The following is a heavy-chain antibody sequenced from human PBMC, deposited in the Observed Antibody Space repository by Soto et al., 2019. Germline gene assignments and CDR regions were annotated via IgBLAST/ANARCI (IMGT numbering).Heavy chain of an antibody. CDR1: GYTFTSYA. CDR2: INAGNVNT. Sequence: QVQLVQSGAEVKKPGASVKVSCKASGYTFTSYAMHWVRQAPGQRLEWMGWINAGNVNTKYSQKFQGRVTITRDTSASTAYMELSSLRSEDTAVYYCARAGYSSSWFHYWGQGTLVTVSS. D-gene: IGHD6-13*01. V-gene: IGHV1-3*01. CDR3: ARAGYSSSWFHY. J-gene: IGHJ4*02.